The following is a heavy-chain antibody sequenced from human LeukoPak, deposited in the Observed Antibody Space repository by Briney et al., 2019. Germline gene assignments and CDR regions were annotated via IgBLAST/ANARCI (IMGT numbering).Heavy chain of an antibody. J-gene: IGHJ1*01. CDR3: ARVPEYYYDSSGYSAEYFQH. Sequence: SQTLSLTCTVSGGSISSGDYYWSWIRQPPGKGLEWIGYIYYSGSTYYNPSLKSRVTISVDTSKNQFSLKLSSVTAADTAVYYCARVPEYYYDSSGYSAEYFQHWGQGTLVTVSS. V-gene: IGHV4-30-4*01. D-gene: IGHD3-22*01. CDR2: IYYSGST. CDR1: GGSISSGDYY.